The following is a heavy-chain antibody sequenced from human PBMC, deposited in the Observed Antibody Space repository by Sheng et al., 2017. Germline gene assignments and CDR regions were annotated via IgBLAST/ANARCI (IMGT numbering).Heavy chain of an antibody. CDR3: ARGPLSMIVVVISDAFDI. J-gene: IGHJ3*02. D-gene: IGHD3-22*01. CDR1: GDSISSSTYY. CDR2: IHYSGST. V-gene: IGHV4-39*07. Sequence: QLQLQESGPGLVKASETLSLTCNVTGDSISSSTYYWGWIRQPPGKGLEWIGSIHYSGSTYYNPSLKSRVTISVDTSKNQFSLKLSSVTAADTAVYYCARGPLSMIVVVISDAFDIWGQGTMVTVS.